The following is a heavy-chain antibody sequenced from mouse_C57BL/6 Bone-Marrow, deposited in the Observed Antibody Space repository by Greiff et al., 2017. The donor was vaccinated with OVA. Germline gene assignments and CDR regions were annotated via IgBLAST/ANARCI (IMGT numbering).Heavy chain of an antibody. CDR3: TREGPEDSCAY. J-gene: IGHJ3*01. V-gene: IGHV5-9-1*02. CDR1: GFTFSSYA. Sequence: EVMLVESGEGLVKPGGSLKLSCAASGFTFSSYAMSWVRQTPEKRLEWVAYISSGGDYIYYADTVKGRFTISRDNARNTLYLQMSSLKSEDTAVLCCTREGPEDSCAYWGKGAVVSV. CDR2: ISSGGDYI.